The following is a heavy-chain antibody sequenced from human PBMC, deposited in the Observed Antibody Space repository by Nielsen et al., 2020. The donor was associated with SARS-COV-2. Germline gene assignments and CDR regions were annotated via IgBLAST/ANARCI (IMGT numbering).Heavy chain of an antibody. Sequence: ASVKVSCKASGYTFTSYDINWVRQASGQGLEWMGWVDPDSGNTGYAQKFQGRVTMTANTSISTAYMDVTSLGSEDTAIYYCATLGTLFEPGAVLPRHTVDVWGQGTMVIVTS. CDR1: GYTFTSYD. D-gene: IGHD5-18*01. CDR3: ATLGTLFEPGAVLPRHTVDV. V-gene: IGHV1-8*01. CDR2: VDPDSGNT. J-gene: IGHJ3*01.